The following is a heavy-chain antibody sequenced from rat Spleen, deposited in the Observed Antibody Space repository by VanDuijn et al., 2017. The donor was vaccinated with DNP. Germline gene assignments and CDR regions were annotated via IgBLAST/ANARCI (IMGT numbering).Heavy chain of an antibody. V-gene: IGHV2-6*01. CDR2: MSSGGIT. D-gene: IGHD1-11*01. CDR1: GFSLTSYT. CDR3: ARSSYGGYTWFAY. J-gene: IGHJ3*01. Sequence: QVQLKESGPSLVQPSQTLSLTCTVSGFSLTSYTVSWVSQPPGKGLEWIAAMSSGGITYYNSALKSRLSISGDTSKSQVFLKVNSLQTEDTALYFCARSSYGGYTWFAYWGQGTLVTVSS.